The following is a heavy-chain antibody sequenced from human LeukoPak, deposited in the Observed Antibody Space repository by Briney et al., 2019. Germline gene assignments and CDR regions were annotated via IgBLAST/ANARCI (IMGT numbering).Heavy chain of an antibody. CDR1: GFTFSSFS. J-gene: IGHJ4*02. V-gene: IGHV3-21*01. CDR3: ARDTPQDTELLWFGELFPNYFDY. CDR2: IISSSSYT. D-gene: IGHD3-10*01. Sequence: TGGSLRLSCAASGFTFSSFSMNWVRQAPGKGLEWVSSIISSSSYTYYADSVKGRFTISRDNAKNSLYLQMNSLRAEDTAVYYCARDTPQDTELLWFGELFPNYFDYWGQGTLVTVSS.